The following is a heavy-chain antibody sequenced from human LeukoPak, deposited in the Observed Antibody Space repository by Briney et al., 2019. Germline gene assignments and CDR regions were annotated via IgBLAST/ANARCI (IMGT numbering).Heavy chain of an antibody. CDR3: AKTRYSYGYNWFDP. CDR1: GFTFSSYA. Sequence: GGSLRPSCAASGFTFSSYAMSWVRQAPGKGLEWVSAISGSGGSTYYADSVKGRFTISRDNSKNTLYLQMNSLRAEDTAVYYCAKTRYSYGYNWFDPWGQGTLVTVSS. V-gene: IGHV3-23*01. CDR2: ISGSGGST. J-gene: IGHJ5*02. D-gene: IGHD5-18*01.